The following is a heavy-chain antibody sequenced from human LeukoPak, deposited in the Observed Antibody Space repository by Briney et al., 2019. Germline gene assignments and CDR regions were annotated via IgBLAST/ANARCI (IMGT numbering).Heavy chain of an antibody. Sequence: GGSLRLSCAASGFTFDDYAMHWVRQAPGKGLEWVSGISWNSGSIGYADSVKGRFTISRDNAKNSLYLQMNSLRAEDTAVYYCARDVVVVAATQGYWGQGTLVTVS. J-gene: IGHJ4*02. V-gene: IGHV3-9*01. CDR1: GFTFDDYA. D-gene: IGHD2-15*01. CDR3: ARDVVVVAATQGY. CDR2: ISWNSGSI.